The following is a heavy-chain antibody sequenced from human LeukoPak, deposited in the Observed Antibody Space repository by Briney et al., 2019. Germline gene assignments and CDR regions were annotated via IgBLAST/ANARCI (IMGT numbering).Heavy chain of an antibody. D-gene: IGHD3-10*01. J-gene: IGHJ4*02. V-gene: IGHV1-69*13. CDR2: IIPIFGTA. Sequence: ASVKVSCKASGYTYSSYAISWVRQAPGQGLEWMGGIIPIFGTANYAQKFQGRVTITADESTSTAYMELSSLRSEDTAVYYCARDGPYMVRGVIITQEVCDYWGQGTLVTVSS. CDR3: ARDGPYMVRGVIITQEVCDY. CDR1: GYTYSSYA.